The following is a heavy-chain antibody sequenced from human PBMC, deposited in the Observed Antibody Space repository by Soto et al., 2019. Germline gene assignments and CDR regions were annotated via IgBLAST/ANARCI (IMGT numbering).Heavy chain of an antibody. CDR3: ARDILVFCGRTNCNSDFDP. Sequence: QVQLVQSGAEVKKPGSSVKVSCQASGDIFSSYAITWVRQAPGQGLEWMGEIIPTYGSPNYAQKFQGRITITADESTTTTYMELNSLTSGDTAVYYCARDILVFCGRTNCNSDFDPWGQGTLVTVSS. CDR2: IIPTYGSP. CDR1: GDIFSSYA. J-gene: IGHJ5*02. V-gene: IGHV1-69*01. D-gene: IGHD3-9*01.